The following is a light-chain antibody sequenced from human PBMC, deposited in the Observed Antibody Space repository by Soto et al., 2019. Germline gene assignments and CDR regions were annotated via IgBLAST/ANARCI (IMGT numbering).Light chain of an antibody. J-gene: IGLJ2*01. CDR3: AVWDDNLRGL. V-gene: IGLV1-51*01. CDR2: DNN. CDR1: SSNIGNNY. Sequence: QSVLTQPPSVSAAPGQKVTISCSGSSSNIGNNYVSWYQQLPGTAPKLLIYDNNKRPSGIPDRFSGSKSGTSATLGITGLQTGDEADYYCAVWDDNLRGLFGGGTKLTVL.